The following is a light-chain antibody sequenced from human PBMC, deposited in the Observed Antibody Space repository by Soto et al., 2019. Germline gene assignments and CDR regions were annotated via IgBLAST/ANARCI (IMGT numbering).Light chain of an antibody. CDR1: QTVSSY. J-gene: IGKJ3*01. Sequence: ENVLTQSPGTLSLSPGERATLSCRASQTVSSYLTWYQQRPGQAPRLLIYDASNRATGIPARFSGSGSGTDFTLTISSLEPEDFAVYYCQQRSNWPPFTFGPGTKVDIK. V-gene: IGKV3-11*01. CDR3: QQRSNWPPFT. CDR2: DAS.